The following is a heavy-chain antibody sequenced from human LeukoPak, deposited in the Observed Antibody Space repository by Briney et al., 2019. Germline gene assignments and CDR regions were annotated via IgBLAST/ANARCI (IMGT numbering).Heavy chain of an antibody. Sequence: ASVKVSCKASGGTFSSYTISWVRQAPGQGLEWMGRIIPILGIANYAQKFQGRVTITADKSTSTAYMELSSLRSEDTAVYYCARDPPQLGYYSSTSCYIVWGKGTTVTVSS. V-gene: IGHV1-69*10. CDR2: IIPILGIA. CDR3: ARDPPQLGYYSSTSCYIV. D-gene: IGHD2-2*03. CDR1: GGTFSSYT. J-gene: IGHJ6*04.